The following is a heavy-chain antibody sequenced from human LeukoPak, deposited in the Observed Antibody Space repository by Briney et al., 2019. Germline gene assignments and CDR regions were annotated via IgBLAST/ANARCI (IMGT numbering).Heavy chain of an antibody. CDR3: ARESITIFGVVAS. J-gene: IGHJ4*02. CDR1: GYIFTSYY. Sequence: ASVKVSCKASGYIFTSYYMHWVRQAPGQGLEWMGWINPNTGSTNFAQKFQGRIAMMRATSITTFYMELNSLRSDDTAVYYCARESITIFGVVASWGQGTLVTVSS. D-gene: IGHD3-3*01. V-gene: IGHV1-2*02. CDR2: INPNTGST.